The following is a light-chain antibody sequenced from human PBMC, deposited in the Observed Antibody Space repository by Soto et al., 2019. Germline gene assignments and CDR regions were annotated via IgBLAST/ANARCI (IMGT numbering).Light chain of an antibody. CDR2: SNN. CDR3: AAWDDSLNAYV. V-gene: IGLV1-44*01. J-gene: IGLJ1*01. Sequence: QSVLTQPPSASETPGQRVTISCSGSSSNIGSNTVNWYQQLPGTAPKLVAYSNNQRPSGVPDRFSGSKSGSSASLAISGLQSEDEADYYCAAWDDSLNAYVFGNGTKVTVL. CDR1: SSNIGSNT.